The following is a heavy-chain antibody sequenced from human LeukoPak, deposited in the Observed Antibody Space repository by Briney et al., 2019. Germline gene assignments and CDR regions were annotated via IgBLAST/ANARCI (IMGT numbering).Heavy chain of an antibody. V-gene: IGHV3-48*03. Sequence: GGSLRLSCAASGFTFSSYDMNWVRQAPGKGLEWVSYINTISSTKYYADSVKGRFTISRDNSKNTLSLQMNSLRAEDTAVYYCAKGGGYNYGYVNYRGQGTLVTVSS. CDR1: GFTFSSYD. D-gene: IGHD5-18*01. J-gene: IGHJ4*02. CDR2: INTISSTK. CDR3: AKGGGYNYGYVNY.